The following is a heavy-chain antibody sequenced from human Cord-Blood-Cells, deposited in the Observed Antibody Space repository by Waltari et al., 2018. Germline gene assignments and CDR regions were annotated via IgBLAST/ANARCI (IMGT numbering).Heavy chain of an antibody. CDR3: ARDHYSSSSAYYCDY. D-gene: IGHD6-6*01. J-gene: IGHJ4*02. CDR1: GATQGSKS. V-gene: IGHV1-69*01. Sequence: HVPSAQSGGEVKKTGSPAKHSGKASGATQGSKSITRLRSARGQGLEWMGGIIPIFGTANYAQEFQGRVTITADESTSTADMELSSLRSEDTAVYYGARDHYSSSSAYYCDYWGQGTLVTVSS. CDR2: IIPIFGTA.